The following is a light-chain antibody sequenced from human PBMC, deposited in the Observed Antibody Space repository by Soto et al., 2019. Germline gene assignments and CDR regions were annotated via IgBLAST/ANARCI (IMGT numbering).Light chain of an antibody. V-gene: IGLV2-14*01. CDR1: SSDVGGYNY. CDR2: EVS. Sequence: QSALTQPPSASGSPGQSVTISCTGTSSDVGGYNYVSWYQQYPGKAPKLMIYEVSNRPSGVSNRFSGSKSGNTASLTISGLQAEDEADYYCSSYTSSNTYVFGTGTQLTVL. CDR3: SSYTSSNTYV. J-gene: IGLJ1*01.